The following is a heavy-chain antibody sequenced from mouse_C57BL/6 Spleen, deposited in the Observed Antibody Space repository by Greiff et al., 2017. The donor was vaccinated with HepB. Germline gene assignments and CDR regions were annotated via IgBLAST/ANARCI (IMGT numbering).Heavy chain of an antibody. Sequence: VQLQQSGAELVRPGSSVKLSCKASGYTFTSYWMHWVKQRPIQGLEWIGNIDPSDSETHYNQKFKDKATLTVDKSSSTAYMQLSSLTSEDSAVYYCARDGSSGWYFDVWGTGTTVTVSS. J-gene: IGHJ1*03. D-gene: IGHD1-1*01. CDR3: ARDGSSGWYFDV. CDR1: GYTFTSYW. CDR2: IDPSDSET. V-gene: IGHV1-52*01.